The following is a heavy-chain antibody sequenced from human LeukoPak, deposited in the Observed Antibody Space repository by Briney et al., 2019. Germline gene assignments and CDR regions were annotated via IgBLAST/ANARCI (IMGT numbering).Heavy chain of an antibody. Sequence: ASVKVSCKASGYTFTGYYMHWVRQAPGQGLEWMGWINPNSGGTNYAQKFQGRVTMTRDTSISTAYMELSRLRSDDTAVYYCAGGVPYYGSGSYFYYYYMDVLGKGTTVTVSS. V-gene: IGHV1-2*02. CDR1: GYTFTGYY. CDR3: AGGVPYYGSGSYFYYYYMDV. J-gene: IGHJ6*03. CDR2: INPNSGGT. D-gene: IGHD3-10*01.